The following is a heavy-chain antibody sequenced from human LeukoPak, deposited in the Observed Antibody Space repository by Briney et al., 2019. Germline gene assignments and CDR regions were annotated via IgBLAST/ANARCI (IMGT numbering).Heavy chain of an antibody. CDR2: IYTSGST. V-gene: IGHV4-61*02. D-gene: IGHD3-22*01. J-gene: IGHJ4*02. CDR3: ARAPTYDSSGYYHRGVDY. CDR1: GGSISSGSYY. Sequence: SETLSLTCTVSGGSISSGSYYWSWIRQPAGKGLEWIGRIYTSGSTNYNPSLKSRVTISVDTSKNQFPLKLSSVTAADTAVYYCARAPTYDSSGYYHRGVDYWGQGTLVTVSS.